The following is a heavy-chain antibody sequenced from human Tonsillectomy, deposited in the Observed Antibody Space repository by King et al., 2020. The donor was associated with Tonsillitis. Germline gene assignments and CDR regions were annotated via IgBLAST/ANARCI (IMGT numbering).Heavy chain of an antibody. D-gene: IGHD3-10*01. Sequence: VQLVESGGGVVQPGRSLRLSCAASGFTFSRYGMHWVRQAPGKGLEWGASPWYDGSNKYYADSGKGRFTISRDNSKNTLYLQMNSLRAEDTAVYYSAREGLNYYGSGSSLFDNWGQGTLVTVSS. V-gene: IGHV3-33*01. CDR2: PWYDGSNK. CDR3: AREGLNYYGSGSSLFDN. J-gene: IGHJ4*02. CDR1: GFTFSRYG.